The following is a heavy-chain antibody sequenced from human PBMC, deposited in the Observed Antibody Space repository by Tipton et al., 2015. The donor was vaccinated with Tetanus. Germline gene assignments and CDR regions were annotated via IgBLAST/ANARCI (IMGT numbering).Heavy chain of an antibody. CDR2: IIGSGTSI. CDR1: GFTFRVYS. Sequence: SLRLSCTASGFTFRVYSMHWVRQPPGMGLEWLSYIIGSGTSIHYADSLKGRFTVSRDNAKNSVYLQMNSLRDEDTAVYYCARSLGGGSCVLDNWGQGTLVTVSS. D-gene: IGHD2-15*01. J-gene: IGHJ4*02. CDR3: ARSLGGGSCVLDN. V-gene: IGHV3-48*02.